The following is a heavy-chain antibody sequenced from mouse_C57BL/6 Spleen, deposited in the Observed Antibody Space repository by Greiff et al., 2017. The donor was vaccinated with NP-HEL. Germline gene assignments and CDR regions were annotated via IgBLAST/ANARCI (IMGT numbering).Heavy chain of an antibody. CDR3: ARGPITTVVAYYFDY. CDR1: GYTFTSYG. D-gene: IGHD1-1*01. V-gene: IGHV1-81*01. Sequence: VQLQQSGAELARPGASVKLSCKASGYTFTSYGISWVKQRTGQGLEWIGEIYPRSGNTYYNEKFKGKATLTADKSSSTAYMELRSLTSEDSAVYFCARGPITTVVAYYFDYWGQGTTLTVSS. CDR2: IYPRSGNT. J-gene: IGHJ2*01.